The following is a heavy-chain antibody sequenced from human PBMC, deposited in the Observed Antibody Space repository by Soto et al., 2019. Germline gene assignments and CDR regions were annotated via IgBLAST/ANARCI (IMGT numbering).Heavy chain of an antibody. D-gene: IGHD3-9*01. J-gene: IGHJ4*02. V-gene: IGHV4-39*01. Sequence: SETLSLTCTVSGGSISSSSYYWGWIRQPPGKGLEWIGSIYYSGSTYYNPSLKSRVTISVDTSKNQFSLKLSSVTAADTAVYYCARHFCSLVIFYPYYFDYWGQGTLVTVSS. CDR2: IYYSGST. CDR3: ARHFCSLVIFYPYYFDY. CDR1: GGSISSSSYY.